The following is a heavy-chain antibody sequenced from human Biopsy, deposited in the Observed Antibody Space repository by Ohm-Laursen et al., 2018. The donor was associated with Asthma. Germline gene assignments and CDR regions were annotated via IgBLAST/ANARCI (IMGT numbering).Heavy chain of an antibody. D-gene: IGHD2-2*01. Sequence: GASVKVSRKASGDSFSNYAISWARQAPGQGLEWMGRIIPIFGPTNYAQKFQGRVTISADDSTSTAYMELSSLSSEDTALYYCARGPEYVRSSGALDYWGQGTLVTVSS. CDR3: ARGPEYVRSSGALDY. J-gene: IGHJ4*02. V-gene: IGHV1-69*13. CDR2: IIPIFGPT. CDR1: GDSFSNYA.